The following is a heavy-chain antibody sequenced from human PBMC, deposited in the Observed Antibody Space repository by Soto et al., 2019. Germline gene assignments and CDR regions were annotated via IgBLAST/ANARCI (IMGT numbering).Heavy chain of an antibody. CDR1: GYTFTSYG. CDR2: ISAYNGNT. Sequence: QVQLVQSGAEVKKPGASVKVSCKASGYTFTSYGISWVRQAPGQGLEWMGWISAYNGNTNYAQKLQGRVTMTTDTSTSTANKERRSLRADETAVYYCARDKGGSHFDYWGQGTLGTVAT. D-gene: IGHD3-16*01. CDR3: ARDKGGSHFDY. J-gene: IGHJ4*02. V-gene: IGHV1-18*04.